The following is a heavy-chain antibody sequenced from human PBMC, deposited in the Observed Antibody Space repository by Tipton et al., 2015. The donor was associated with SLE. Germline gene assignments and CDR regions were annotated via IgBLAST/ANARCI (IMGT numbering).Heavy chain of an antibody. CDR1: GGSISSGGYS. Sequence: LRLSCAVSGGSISSGGYSWSWIRQPPGKGLEWIGYIYHSGSTYYNPSLKSRVTISVDRSKNQFSLKLSSVTAADTAVYYCARVITYYYDSSGYYRQGYFDYWGQGTLVTVSS. V-gene: IGHV4-30-2*01. CDR3: ARVITYYYDSSGYYRQGYFDY. CDR2: IYHSGST. J-gene: IGHJ4*02. D-gene: IGHD3-22*01.